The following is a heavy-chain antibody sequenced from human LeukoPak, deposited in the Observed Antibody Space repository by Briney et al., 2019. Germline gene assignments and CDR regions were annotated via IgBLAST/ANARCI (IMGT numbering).Heavy chain of an antibody. CDR1: GLTFSSYD. Sequence: GGSLRLSCAACGLTFSSYDMHWVRQAPGKGLEWVAVIWYDGSNKYYADSVKGRFTISRDNSKNTLYLQMNSLRAEDTAVYYCARDLIAARSGLDYWGQRTLVTVSS. CDR2: IWYDGSNK. V-gene: IGHV3-33*01. D-gene: IGHD6-6*01. J-gene: IGHJ4*02. CDR3: ARDLIAARSGLDY.